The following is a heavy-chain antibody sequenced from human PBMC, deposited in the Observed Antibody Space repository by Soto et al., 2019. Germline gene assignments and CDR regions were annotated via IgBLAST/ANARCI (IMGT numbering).Heavy chain of an antibody. CDR2: ISYDGSNK. J-gene: IGHJ4*02. D-gene: IGHD6-19*01. Sequence: QVQLVESGGGVVQPGRSLRLSCAASGFTFSSYGMHWVRQAPGKGLEWVAVISYDGSNKYYADSVKGRFTISRDNSKNRLYLQMNSLRAEDTAVYYCATTDSSGWDLDYWGQGTLVTVSS. CDR1: GFTFSSYG. CDR3: ATTDSSGWDLDY. V-gene: IGHV3-30*03.